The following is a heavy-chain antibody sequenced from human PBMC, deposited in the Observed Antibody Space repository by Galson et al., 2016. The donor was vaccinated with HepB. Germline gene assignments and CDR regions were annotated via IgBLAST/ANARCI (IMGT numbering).Heavy chain of an antibody. J-gene: IGHJ4*02. CDR1: GFTFSSYA. V-gene: IGHV3-23*01. Sequence: SLRLSCAASGFTFSSYAMTWVRQAPGEGLEWVSGISGSGGSTYYADSVKGRFTISRDNSRNTLYLQMNILRAEDTAVFYCAKGYGIFDYWGQGTLVTVSS. CDR2: ISGSGGST. D-gene: IGHD1-1*01. CDR3: AKGYGIFDY.